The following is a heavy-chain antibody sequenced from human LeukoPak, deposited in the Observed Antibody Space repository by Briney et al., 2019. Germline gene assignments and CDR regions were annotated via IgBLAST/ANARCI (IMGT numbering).Heavy chain of an antibody. CDR1: GGTFSSYA. CDR2: INPIFGIA. D-gene: IGHD3-3*01. V-gene: IGHV1-69*04. J-gene: IGHJ6*02. CDR3: ARVSTQAPKDITIFGVVTYTHLDYGMDV. Sequence: SVKVSCKASGGTFSSYAISWVRQAPGQGLEWMGRINPIFGIANYAQKFQGRVTITADKSTSTAYMELSSLRSEDTAVYYCARVSTQAPKDITIFGVVTYTHLDYGMDVWGQGTTVTVSS.